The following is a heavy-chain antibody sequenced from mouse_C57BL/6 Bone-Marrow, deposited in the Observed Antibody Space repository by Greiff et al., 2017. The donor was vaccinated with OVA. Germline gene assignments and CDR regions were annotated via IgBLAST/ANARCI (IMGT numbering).Heavy chain of an antibody. V-gene: IGHV5-12*01. CDR2: ISNGGGST. J-gene: IGHJ4*01. D-gene: IGHD2-5*01. CDR3: ARQGYSNYVGYYAMDY. CDR1: GFTFSDYY. Sequence: EVQGVESGGGLVQPGGSLKLSCAASGFTFSDYYMYWVRQTPEKRLEWVAYISNGGGSTYYPDTVKGRFTISRDNAKNTLYLQMSRLKSEDTAMYYCARQGYSNYVGYYAMDYWGQGTSVTVSS.